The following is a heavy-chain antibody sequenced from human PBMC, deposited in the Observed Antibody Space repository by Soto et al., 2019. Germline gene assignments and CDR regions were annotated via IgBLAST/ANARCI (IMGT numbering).Heavy chain of an antibody. CDR2: INHSGST. V-gene: IGHV4-34*01. Sequence: SETLSLTCAVYGGSFSGYYWSWIRQPPGKGLEWIGEINHSGSTNYNPSLKSRVTISVDTSKNQFSLKLSSVTAADTAVYYCARGRISGVIAAAGPDYWGQGTLVTVSS. CDR1: GGSFSGYY. D-gene: IGHD6-13*01. J-gene: IGHJ4*02. CDR3: ARGRISGVIAAAGPDY.